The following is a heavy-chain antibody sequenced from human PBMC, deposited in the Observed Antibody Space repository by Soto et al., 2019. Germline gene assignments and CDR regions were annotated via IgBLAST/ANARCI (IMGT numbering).Heavy chain of an antibody. CDR1: GPSISSYY. J-gene: IGHJ4*02. V-gene: IGHV4-59*08. D-gene: IGHD6-19*01. CDR3: ARQVGGWAPWYFDY. CDR2: IYYSGST. Sequence: SETLSLTCTVSGPSISSYYWSWIRQPPGKGLEWIGYIYYSGSTNYNPSLKSRVTISVDTSKNQSSLKLSSVTAADTAVYYCARQVGGWAPWYFDYWGQGTLVTVSS.